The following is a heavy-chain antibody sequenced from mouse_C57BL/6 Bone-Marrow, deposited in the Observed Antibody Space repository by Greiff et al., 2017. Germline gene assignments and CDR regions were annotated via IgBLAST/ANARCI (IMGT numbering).Heavy chain of an antibody. J-gene: IGHJ2*01. Sequence: QVQLQQPGAELVKPGASVKMSCKASGYTFTSYWITWVKQRPVQGLEWIGDIYPGSGSTNYNEKFKSKATLTVDTSSSTAYMQLSSLTSEDSAVYYCAREDYYGSSYDYWGQGTTLTVSS. CDR3: AREDYYGSSYDY. D-gene: IGHD1-1*01. CDR2: IYPGSGST. V-gene: IGHV1-55*01. CDR1: GYTFTSYW.